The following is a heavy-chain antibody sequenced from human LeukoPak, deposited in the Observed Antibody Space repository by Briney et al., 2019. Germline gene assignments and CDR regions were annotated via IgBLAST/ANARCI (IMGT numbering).Heavy chain of an antibody. CDR2: ISGGGGIT. CDR3: AKTMPAGYSSVPSDY. J-gene: IGHJ4*02. CDR1: GFTFSGYA. D-gene: IGHD6-25*01. Sequence: PGGSLRLSCAASGFTFSGYAMSWVRQAPGKGLEWVSVISGGGGITYYADSVKGRFTISRDNAKNTLYLLMNSLRAEDTAVFYCAKTMPAGYSSVPSDYWGQGTLVTVSS. V-gene: IGHV3-23*01.